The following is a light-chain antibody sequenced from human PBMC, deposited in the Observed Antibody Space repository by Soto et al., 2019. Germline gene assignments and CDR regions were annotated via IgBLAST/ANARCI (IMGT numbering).Light chain of an antibody. J-gene: IGLJ1*01. CDR3: SSYTSNSTLYV. CDR1: SSDIGGYNY. V-gene: IGLV2-14*03. CDR2: DVS. Sequence: QSALTQPASVSGSPGQSITISCTGTSSDIGGYNYVSWYQQLPGKVPKLIIYDVSNRHSGVSDRFSGSKSGNAASLTISGLQAEDEADYYCSSYTSNSTLYVFGTGTKLTVL.